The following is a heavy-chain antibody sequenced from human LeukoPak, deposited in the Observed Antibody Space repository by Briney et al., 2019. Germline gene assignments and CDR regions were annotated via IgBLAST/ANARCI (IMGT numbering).Heavy chain of an antibody. CDR1: GFTFSSCG. Sequence: GSLRLSCAASGFTFSSCGMHWVRQAPGKGLEWVAFIRYDGSNKYYADSVKGRFTISRDNSKNTLYLQMNSLRAEDTAVYYCATLHNIVLSAAIMDAFDIWGQGTMVTVSS. J-gene: IGHJ3*02. CDR2: IRYDGSNK. D-gene: IGHD2-2*02. V-gene: IGHV3-30*02. CDR3: ATLHNIVLSAAIMDAFDI.